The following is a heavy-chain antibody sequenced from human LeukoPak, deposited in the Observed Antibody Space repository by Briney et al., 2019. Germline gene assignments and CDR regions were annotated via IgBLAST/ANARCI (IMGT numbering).Heavy chain of an antibody. CDR3: ARVDPRGAMALYFDY. D-gene: IGHD3-16*01. CDR1: GGSISSYY. J-gene: IGHJ4*02. Sequence: PSETLSLTCTVSGGSISSYYWSWIRQPPGKGLEWIGYIYTSGSTNYNPSLKSRVTISVDTSKNQFSLKLSSVTAADTAVYHCARVDPRGAMALYFDYWGQGTLVTVSS. CDR2: IYTSGST. V-gene: IGHV4-4*09.